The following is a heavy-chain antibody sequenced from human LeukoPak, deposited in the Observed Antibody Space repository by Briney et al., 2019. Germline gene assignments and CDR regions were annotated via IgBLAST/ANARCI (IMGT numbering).Heavy chain of an antibody. Sequence: SETLSLTCTVSGGSISSGGYYWSWIRQHPGKGLEWIGYIYYSGSTYYNPSLKSRVTISVDTSKNQPSLKLSSVTAADTAVYYCARDYGSSFDYWGQGTLVTVSS. CDR2: IYYSGST. CDR3: ARDYGSSFDY. V-gene: IGHV4-31*03. J-gene: IGHJ4*02. D-gene: IGHD6-13*01. CDR1: GGSISSGGYY.